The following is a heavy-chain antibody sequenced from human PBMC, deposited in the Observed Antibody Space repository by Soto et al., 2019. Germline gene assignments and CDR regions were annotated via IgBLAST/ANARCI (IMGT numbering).Heavy chain of an antibody. D-gene: IGHD6-6*01. J-gene: IGHJ6*02. Sequence: QVQLVQSGAEVKKPGASVKVSCKASGYTLTGYYINWGRQAPGQGLEGMGWINPNRGGTNYAQKFQGRVTMTRDTSISTAYMELSRLRSDDTAVYYCARDLSSSSLYYYYGMDVWGQGTTVTVSS. V-gene: IGHV1-2*02. CDR2: INPNRGGT. CDR3: ARDLSSSSLYYYYGMDV. CDR1: GYTLTGYY.